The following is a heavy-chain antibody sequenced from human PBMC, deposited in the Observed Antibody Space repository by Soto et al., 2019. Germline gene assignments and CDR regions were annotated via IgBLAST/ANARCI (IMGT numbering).Heavy chain of an antibody. CDR1: GFTFSSYS. D-gene: IGHD6-13*01. J-gene: IGHJ5*02. Sequence: PGGSLRLSCAASGFTFSSYSMNWVRQAPGKGLEWASSISSSSSYIYYADSVKGRFTISRDNAKNSLYLQMNSLRAEDTAVYYCARTRIAAAGTKKNWFDPWGQGTLVTVSS. CDR3: ARTRIAAAGTKKNWFDP. CDR2: ISSSSSYI. V-gene: IGHV3-21*01.